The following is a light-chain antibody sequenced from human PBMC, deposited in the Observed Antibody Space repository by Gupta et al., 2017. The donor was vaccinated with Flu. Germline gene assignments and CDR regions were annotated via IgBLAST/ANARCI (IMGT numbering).Light chain of an antibody. CDR2: LGS. V-gene: IGKV2-28*01. CDR1: QSLVQANGYKY. CDR3: IQTLQTPFT. Sequence: DIAVTQSPLSLPVILGEPASISCRSSQSLVQANGYKYLDWYLQRPGQSPQLLIYLGSNRATRVPDRFSGSGSGTDFTLKISRVEAEDVGTYYCIQTLQTPFTFGGGTRVDIK. J-gene: IGKJ4*01.